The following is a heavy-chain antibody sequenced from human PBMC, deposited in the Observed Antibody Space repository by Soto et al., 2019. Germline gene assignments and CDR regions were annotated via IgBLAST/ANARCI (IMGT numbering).Heavy chain of an antibody. J-gene: IGHJ4*02. D-gene: IGHD7-27*01. V-gene: IGHV1-3*01. CDR1: GGTFSSYA. CDR2: IIAGYGNT. CDR3: ARDTGDGTFDF. Sequence: ASVKVSCKASGGTFSSYAISWVRQAPGQGLEWMGGIIAGYGNTKSSQKFQDRVTISRDTSASTAYMELTSLRSEDTAVYYCARDTGDGTFDFWGQGTLVTVSS.